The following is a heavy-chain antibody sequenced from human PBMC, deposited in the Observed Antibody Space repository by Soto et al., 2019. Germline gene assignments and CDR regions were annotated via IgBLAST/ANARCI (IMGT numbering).Heavy chain of an antibody. D-gene: IGHD6-13*01. J-gene: IGHJ4*02. V-gene: IGHV3-23*01. Sequence: GGSLRLSCAASGFTFSSYAMSWVRQAPGKGLEWVSAISGRGGSTYYADSGKGRFTISRDNSKNTLYLQMNSLRAEDTAVYYCAKVWAFSAALLDYWGQGTLVTVSS. CDR3: AKVWAFSAALLDY. CDR1: GFTFSSYA. CDR2: ISGRGGST.